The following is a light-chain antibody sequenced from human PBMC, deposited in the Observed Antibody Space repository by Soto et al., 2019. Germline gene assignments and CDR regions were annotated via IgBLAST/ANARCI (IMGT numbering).Light chain of an antibody. CDR2: AAS. CDR3: QRYNSAPLT. J-gene: IGKJ4*01. V-gene: IGKV1-27*01. Sequence: DIQMTQSPSSLSASVGDRVTITCRASQVISTYLAWYQQKSGKDPKLLIYAASTLQSGVPSRFSGSGSGTDFTLTISSLQPEDVAADYCQRYNSAPLTFGGGTKVEIK. CDR1: QVISTY.